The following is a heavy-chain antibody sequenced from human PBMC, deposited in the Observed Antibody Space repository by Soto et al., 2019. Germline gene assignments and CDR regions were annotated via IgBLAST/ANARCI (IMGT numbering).Heavy chain of an antibody. Sequence: GGSLRLSCAASGFTVSEHYVSWFRQAPGKGLEWVSAISGSGISTYYADSVKGRFTISRDNSKNTLYLQMNSLRAEDTAVYYCAKDLGYSTGWEPFDYWGRGTLVTVSS. CDR2: ISGSGIST. D-gene: IGHD6-19*01. V-gene: IGHV3-23*01. J-gene: IGHJ4*02. CDR1: GFTVSEHY. CDR3: AKDLGYSTGWEPFDY.